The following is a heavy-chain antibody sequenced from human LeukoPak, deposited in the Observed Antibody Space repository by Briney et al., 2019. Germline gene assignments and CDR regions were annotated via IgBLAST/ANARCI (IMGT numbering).Heavy chain of an antibody. J-gene: IGHJ4*02. CDR1: GFTFSSYS. CDR3: ARADSSGWYTFLY. V-gene: IGHV3-30-3*01. D-gene: IGHD6-19*01. CDR2: ISYDGSNK. Sequence: GRSLRLSCAASGFTFSSYSIHWVRQAPGKGLEWVAVISYDGSNKYYADSVKGRFTIPRDNSKNTLYLQMNSLRTEDTAVYYCARADSSGWYTFLYWGQGTLVIVSS.